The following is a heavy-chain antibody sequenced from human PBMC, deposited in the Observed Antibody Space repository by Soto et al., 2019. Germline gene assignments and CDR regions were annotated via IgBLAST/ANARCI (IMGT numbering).Heavy chain of an antibody. Sequence: QVQLVESGGGVVQPGRSLRLSCAASGFTFSNYAIHWVRQAPGKGLEWVAVISYDGSNKCYADSVKGRFTISRDNSKNTLYLQMSSLRAEDTAVYYCARGGDFWSGIDYWGQGTLVTVSS. D-gene: IGHD3-3*01. CDR3: ARGGDFWSGIDY. V-gene: IGHV3-30-3*01. CDR1: GFTFSNYA. J-gene: IGHJ4*02. CDR2: ISYDGSNK.